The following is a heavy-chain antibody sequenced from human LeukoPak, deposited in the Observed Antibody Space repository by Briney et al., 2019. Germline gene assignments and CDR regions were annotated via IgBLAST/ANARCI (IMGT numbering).Heavy chain of an antibody. CDR1: GYTFTNHY. Sequence: ASVKVSCKASGYTFTNHYMHWVRQARGQGLEWMGWINPHSGDTNYAQKFQGRVIMTRDTSISTAYMELSSLRSDDTAMCYCASGLSSLFSFGAALDYYMDVWGKGTPVTVSS. V-gene: IGHV1-2*02. CDR2: INPHSGDT. CDR3: ASGLSSLFSFGAALDYYMDV. D-gene: IGHD5-18*01. J-gene: IGHJ6*03.